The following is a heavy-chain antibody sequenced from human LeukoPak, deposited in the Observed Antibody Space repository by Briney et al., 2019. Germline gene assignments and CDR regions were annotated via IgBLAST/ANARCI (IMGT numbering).Heavy chain of an antibody. CDR3: ARDPTAVANLPQYHLDY. V-gene: IGHV3-30*04. Sequence: GGSLRLSCAASGFTFSSYAMHWVRQAPGKGLEWVAVISYDRSLKYYADSVRGRFTISSDNSKNTLYLQMNSLRVEDTAVYYCARDPTAVANLPQYHLDYWGQGILVTVSS. CDR1: GFTFSSYA. J-gene: IGHJ4*02. D-gene: IGHD4-23*01. CDR2: ISYDRSLK.